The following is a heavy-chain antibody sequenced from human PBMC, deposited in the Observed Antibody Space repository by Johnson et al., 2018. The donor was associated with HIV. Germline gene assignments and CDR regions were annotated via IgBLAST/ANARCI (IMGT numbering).Heavy chain of an antibody. CDR3: AKGGGQQLAHAFDI. CDR1: GFTFRSNG. V-gene: IGHV3-NL1*01. J-gene: IGHJ3*02. CDR2: ISGSGGSP. Sequence: VQLVESGGGVVQPGGSLRLSCAASGFTFRSNGMHWVRQAPGKGLEWVSAISGSGGSPYSADSVQGRFTISRDNSKNTLYLQMNSLRAEDTALYYCAKGGGQQLAHAFDIWGQGTMVIVSS. D-gene: IGHD6-13*01.